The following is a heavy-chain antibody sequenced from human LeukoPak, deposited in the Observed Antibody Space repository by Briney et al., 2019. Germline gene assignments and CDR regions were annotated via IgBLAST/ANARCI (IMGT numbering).Heavy chain of an antibody. CDR2: INPNSGGT. J-gene: IGHJ4*02. Sequence: GASVKVSCKASGYTFTGYYMHWVRQAPGQGLEWKGWINPNSGGTNYAQKFQDRVTMTRDTSINTAYMELSRLTSDDTAVYYCARGGKWLVQGFDSWGQGTRVTVSS. CDR1: GYTFTGYY. CDR3: ARGGKWLVQGFDS. D-gene: IGHD6-19*01. V-gene: IGHV1-2*02.